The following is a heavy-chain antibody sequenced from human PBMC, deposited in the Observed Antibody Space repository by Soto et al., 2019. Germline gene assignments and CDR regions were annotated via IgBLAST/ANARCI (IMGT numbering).Heavy chain of an antibody. D-gene: IGHD6-13*01. CDR3: ASLKAGIIDY. CDR1: GGSISSYY. Sequence: SETLSLTCTVSGGSISSYYWSWIRQPPGKGLEWIGYIYYSGSTNYNPSLKSRVTISVDTSKNQFSLKLSYVTAADTAVYYCASLKAGIIDYWGQGTLVTVSS. CDR2: IYYSGST. V-gene: IGHV4-59*01. J-gene: IGHJ4*02.